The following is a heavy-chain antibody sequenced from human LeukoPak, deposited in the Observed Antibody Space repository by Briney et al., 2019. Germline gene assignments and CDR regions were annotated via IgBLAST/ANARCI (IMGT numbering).Heavy chain of an antibody. Sequence: ASVKVSCKASGYTFTGYYMHWVRQAPGQGLEWMGRINPNSGGTNYAQKFQGRVTMTRDTSISTAYMELSRLRSDDTAVYYCVGFGESPYYYYMDVWGKGTTVTVSS. V-gene: IGHV1-2*06. D-gene: IGHD3-10*01. CDR1: GYTFTGYY. CDR2: INPNSGGT. CDR3: VGFGESPYYYYMDV. J-gene: IGHJ6*03.